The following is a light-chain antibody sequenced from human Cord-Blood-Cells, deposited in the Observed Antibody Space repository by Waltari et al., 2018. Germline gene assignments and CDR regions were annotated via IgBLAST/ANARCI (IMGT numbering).Light chain of an antibody. Sequence: QSALTPPPPVSGSPGQSVTISCTGTSSDVGSYNRVSWYQQPPGTAPKLMIYEVSNRPSGVPDRFSGSKSGNTASLTISGLQAEDEADYYCSSYTSSSTYVFGTGTKVTVL. J-gene: IGLJ1*01. CDR1: SSDVGSYNR. V-gene: IGLV2-18*02. CDR3: SSYTSSSTYV. CDR2: EVS.